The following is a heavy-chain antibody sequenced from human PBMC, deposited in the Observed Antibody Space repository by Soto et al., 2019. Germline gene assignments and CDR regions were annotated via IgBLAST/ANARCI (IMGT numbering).Heavy chain of an antibody. CDR2: IYNSGST. D-gene: IGHD2-21*02. V-gene: IGHV4-30-2*06. Sequence: QLQLQESGSRLVKPSQTLSLTCAVSGGSISRAGYSWSWIRQSPGKGLEWIGYIYNSGSTFYNPSLKGRLTISGDRAKNQLSLQLNSVTAADTAVYYCASSRVVTTYLDYWGQGTLVTVSS. CDR1: GGSISRAGYS. J-gene: IGHJ4*02. CDR3: ASSRVVTTYLDY.